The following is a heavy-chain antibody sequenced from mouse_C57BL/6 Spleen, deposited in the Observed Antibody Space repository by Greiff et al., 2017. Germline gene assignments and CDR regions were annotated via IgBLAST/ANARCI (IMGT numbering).Heavy chain of an antibody. D-gene: IGHD1-1*01. J-gene: IGHJ4*01. Sequence: QVQLQQPGAELVKPGASVKMSCKASGYTFTSYWITWVKQRPGQGLEWIGDIYPGGGSTNYNEKFKSKATLTVDTSSSTAYMQLSSLTSEDSAVYYCAREDTTVVAPYAMDYWGQGTSVTVSS. CDR3: AREDTTVVAPYAMDY. CDR2: IYPGGGST. V-gene: IGHV1-55*01. CDR1: GYTFTSYW.